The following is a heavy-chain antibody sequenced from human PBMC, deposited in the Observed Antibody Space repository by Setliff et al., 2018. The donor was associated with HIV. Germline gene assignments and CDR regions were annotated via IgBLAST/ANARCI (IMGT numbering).Heavy chain of an antibody. CDR3: AKDRYYDSSGYDY. V-gene: IGHV3-30*02. D-gene: IGHD3-22*01. Sequence: GGSLRLSCAASGFTFSSYGMHWVRQAPGKGLEWVAFIRYDGSNKYYADSVKGRFTISRDNSKNTLYLQMNSLRAEDTAVYYCAKDRYYDSSGYDYWGQGTLVTVSS. CDR1: GFTFSSYG. J-gene: IGHJ4*02. CDR2: IRYDGSNK.